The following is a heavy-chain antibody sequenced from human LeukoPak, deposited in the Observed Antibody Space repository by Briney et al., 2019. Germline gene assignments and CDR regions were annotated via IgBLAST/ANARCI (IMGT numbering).Heavy chain of an antibody. CDR1: GGSISSYY. Sequence: SETLSLTCTVSGGSISSYYWSWIRQPPGKGLEWIGYIYYSGSTNYNPSLKSRVTISVDTSKNLFSLKLSSVTAADTAVYYCARREVTMVRGVRYNWFDPWGQGTLVTVSS. J-gene: IGHJ5*02. V-gene: IGHV4-59*08. CDR2: IYYSGST. CDR3: ARREVTMVRGVRYNWFDP. D-gene: IGHD3-10*01.